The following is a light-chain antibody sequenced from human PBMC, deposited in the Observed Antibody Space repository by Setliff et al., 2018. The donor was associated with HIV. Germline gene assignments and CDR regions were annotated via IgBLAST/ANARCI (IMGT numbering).Light chain of an antibody. Sequence: QSALAQPASLSGSPGQSITLSCTGTSSDVSTYNFVSWYQQHPGKAPKLMIYDVSYRPSGVSNRFSGSKSGNTASLTISGLQAEDEADYYCSSYTSSTPLYVFGNGTKV. CDR2: DVS. J-gene: IGLJ1*01. CDR1: SSDVSTYNF. CDR3: SSYTSSTPLYV. V-gene: IGLV2-14*03.